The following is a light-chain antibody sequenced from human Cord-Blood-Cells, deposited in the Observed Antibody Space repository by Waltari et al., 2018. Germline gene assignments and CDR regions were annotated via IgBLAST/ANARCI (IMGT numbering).Light chain of an antibody. CDR2: DVS. Sequence: QSALPHPAPVSGSPGQATTLPCPGPTSDVGGYTYVSWYQQHPGKAPNLMIYDVSNHPSGVSNRFSGSKSGNTASLTISGLQAEDEADYYCSSYTSSSTVVFGGGTKLTVL. J-gene: IGLJ2*01. CDR1: TSDVGGYTY. CDR3: SSYTSSSTVV. V-gene: IGLV2-14*01.